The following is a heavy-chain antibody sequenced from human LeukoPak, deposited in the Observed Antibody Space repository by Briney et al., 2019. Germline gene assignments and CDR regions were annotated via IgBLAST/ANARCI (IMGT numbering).Heavy chain of an antibody. CDR1: GGSIRSSDYY. V-gene: IGHV4-39*01. CDR2: IHYSGST. CDR3: ARASDVLPFFEWANCCDT. J-gene: IGHJ5*02. Sequence: SETLSLTCTVSGGSIRSSDYYWAWIRQPPGRGLEWIATIHYSGSTFSNSPLKSRLTVSADTSRNEFYMKLSSVTAADTAVYYCARASDVLPFFEWANCCDTWGQGSLVTVSS. D-gene: IGHD3-3*02.